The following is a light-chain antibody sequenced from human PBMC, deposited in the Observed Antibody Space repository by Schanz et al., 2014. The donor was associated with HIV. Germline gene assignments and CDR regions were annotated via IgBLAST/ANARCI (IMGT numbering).Light chain of an antibody. CDR2: DVT. CDR1: SSDVGGYNY. Sequence: QSALTQPPSASGSPGQSVTISCTGTSSDVGGYNYVSWYQQHPGKAPKLLILDVTKRASGVPARFSGSKSGSTASLTVSGLQAEDEADYYCSSYATTKDLLFGGGTKLTVL. V-gene: IGLV2-8*01. CDR3: SSYATTKDLL. J-gene: IGLJ2*01.